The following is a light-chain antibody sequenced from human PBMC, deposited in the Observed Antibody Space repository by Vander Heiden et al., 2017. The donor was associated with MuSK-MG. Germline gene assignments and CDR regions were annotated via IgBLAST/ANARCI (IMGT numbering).Light chain of an antibody. Sequence: DTQLTQSPPSLSASVGDRVTIACRASQSVSKYLNWYQQKPGKAPKLLIYAASNLQSGVPSRFSGSGSGTDFTLTISSLQPEDFATYYCQESYSASITFGQGTRLEIK. V-gene: IGKV1-39*01. CDR2: AAS. CDR1: QSVSKY. J-gene: IGKJ5*01. CDR3: QESYSASIT.